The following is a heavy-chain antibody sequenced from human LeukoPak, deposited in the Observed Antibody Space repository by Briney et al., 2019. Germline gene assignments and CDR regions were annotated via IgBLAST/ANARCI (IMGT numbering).Heavy chain of an antibody. CDR1: GFTFISHA. CDR3: AKAISGYSYGYDY. CDR2: IRFDGSKK. D-gene: IGHD5-18*01. J-gene: IGHJ4*02. V-gene: IGHV3-30*02. Sequence: GGSLRLSCATSGFTFISHAMHWVRQAPGKGLEWVAFIRFDGSKKYYADSVKGRFTISRDNSKNTLYLQMNSLRAEDTAVYYCAKAISGYSYGYDYWGQGTLVTVSS.